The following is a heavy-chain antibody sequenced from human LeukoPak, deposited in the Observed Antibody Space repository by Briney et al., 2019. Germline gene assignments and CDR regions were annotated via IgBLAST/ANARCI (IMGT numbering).Heavy chain of an antibody. CDR1: GFTFSSHD. V-gene: IGHV3-30*03. Sequence: GGSLRLSCAASGFTFSSHDMHWVRQAPGKGLEWVAFISYDGGKKDYADSVKGRFTISRDNSRNTLYLQMNSLRPEDTAVYYGVVTTLGGWGQGTLVTVSS. J-gene: IGHJ4*02. CDR3: VVTTLGG. D-gene: IGHD3-16*01. CDR2: ISYDGGKK.